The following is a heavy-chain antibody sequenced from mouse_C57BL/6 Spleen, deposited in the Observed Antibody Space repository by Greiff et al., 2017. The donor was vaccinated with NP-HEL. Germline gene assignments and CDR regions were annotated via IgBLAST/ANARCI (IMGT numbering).Heavy chain of an antibody. J-gene: IGHJ1*03. Sequence: EVQLVESEGGLVQPGSSMKLSCTASGFTFSDYYMAWVRQVPEKGLEWVANINYDGSSTYYLDSLKSRFIISRDNAKNILYLQMSSLKSEDTATYYCARGCYYYGSSYWYFDVWGTGTTVTVSS. CDR2: INYDGSST. CDR3: ARGCYYYGSSYWYFDV. CDR1: GFTFSDYY. D-gene: IGHD1-1*01. V-gene: IGHV5-16*01.